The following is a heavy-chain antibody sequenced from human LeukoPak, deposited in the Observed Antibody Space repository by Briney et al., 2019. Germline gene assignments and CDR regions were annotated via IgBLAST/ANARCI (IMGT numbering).Heavy chain of an antibody. CDR1: GFTSSSYW. CDR3: ARCNYDILTGYYPSYYFDY. J-gene: IGHJ4*02. Sequence: PGGSLRLSCAASGFTSSSYWMSWVRQAPGKGLEWVANIKQDGSEKYYVDSVKGRFTISRDNAKNSLYLQMNSLRAEDTAVYYCARCNYDILTGYYPSYYFDYWGQGTLVTVSS. V-gene: IGHV3-7*03. CDR2: IKQDGSEK. D-gene: IGHD3-9*01.